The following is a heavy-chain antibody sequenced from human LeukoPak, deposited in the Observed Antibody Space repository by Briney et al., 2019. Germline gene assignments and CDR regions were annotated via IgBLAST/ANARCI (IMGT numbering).Heavy chain of an antibody. CDR2: INPNSGGT. D-gene: IGHD6-13*01. CDR1: GYTFTGYY. J-gene: IGHJ6*02. CDR3: ARDRGYSSSWYDYYYYYGMDV. Sequence: GASVKVSCKASGYTFTGYYMHGVGQAPGQGLEWMGWINPNSGGTNYAQKFQGRVTMTRDTSISTAYMELSRLRSDDTAVYYCARDRGYSSSWYDYYYYYGMDVWGQGTTVTVSS. V-gene: IGHV1-2*02.